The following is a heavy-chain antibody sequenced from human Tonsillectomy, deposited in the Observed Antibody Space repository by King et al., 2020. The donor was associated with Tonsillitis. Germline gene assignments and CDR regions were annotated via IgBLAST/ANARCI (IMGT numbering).Heavy chain of an antibody. CDR1: GEPFSGYY. Sequence: VQLQQWGAGLLKPSETLSLTCAVYGEPFSGYYWSWIRQSPGKGLEWIGEINHSGNTNYNPSLKSRVTISIDMSKNQFSLKLRSVTAADTAVYYCATEEVNILTGPNYYMDVWGKGTTVTVSS. V-gene: IGHV4-34*01. CDR2: INHSGNT. J-gene: IGHJ6*03. D-gene: IGHD3-9*01. CDR3: ATEEVNILTGPNYYMDV.